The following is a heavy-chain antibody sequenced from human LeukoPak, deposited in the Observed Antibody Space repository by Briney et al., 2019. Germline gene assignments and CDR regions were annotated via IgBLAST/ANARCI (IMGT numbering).Heavy chain of an antibody. V-gene: IGHV3-21*01. CDR3: ARLYGSGYDAVDI. Sequence: GGSLRLSCAASGFTFNTYGMNWVRQAPGRGLEWVSSITSGGVYTYYTDSVKGRFTISRDNAKSSLYLQMNSLRAENTAVYYCARLYGSGYDAVDIWGQGKMVTVSS. CDR2: ITSGGVYT. CDR1: GFTFNTYG. D-gene: IGHD3-10*01. J-gene: IGHJ3*02.